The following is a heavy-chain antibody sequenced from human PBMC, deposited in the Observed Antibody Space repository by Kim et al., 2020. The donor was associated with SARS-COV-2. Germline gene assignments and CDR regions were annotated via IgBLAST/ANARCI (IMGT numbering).Heavy chain of an antibody. J-gene: IGHJ4*02. V-gene: IGHV4-59*08. D-gene: IGHD5-12*01. CDR3: ARHASGYDHFDY. Sequence: NSSPTLTSRVTISVDTSKNQFSLKLSSVTAADTAVYYCARHASGYDHFDYWGQGTLVTVSS.